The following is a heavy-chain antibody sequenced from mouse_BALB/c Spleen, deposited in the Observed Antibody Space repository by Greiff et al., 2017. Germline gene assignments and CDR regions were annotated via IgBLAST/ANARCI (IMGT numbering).Heavy chain of an antibody. CDR3: ARLEITTVVALYYFDY. CDR1: GYTFSSYW. V-gene: IGHV1-9*01. CDR2: ILPGSGST. J-gene: IGHJ2*01. D-gene: IGHD1-1*01. Sequence: VQLQESGAELMKPGASVKISCKATGYTFSSYWIEWVKQRPGHGLEWIGEILPGSGSTNYNEKFKGKATFTADTSSNTAYMQLSSLTSEDSAVYYCARLEITTVVALYYFDYWGQGTTVTVSA.